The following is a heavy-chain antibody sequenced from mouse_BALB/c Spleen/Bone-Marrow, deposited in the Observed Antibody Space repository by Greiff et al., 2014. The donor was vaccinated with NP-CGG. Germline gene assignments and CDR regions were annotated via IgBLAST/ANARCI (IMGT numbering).Heavy chain of an antibody. J-gene: IGHJ3*01. D-gene: IGHD2-4*01. Sequence: QVQLQQSGAELMKPGASVKISCKATGYTFSRNWIEWVKQRPGHGLEWIGEILPGSGSTNYNEKFKGKATSTADTSSNTANMQLSSLTSEDSGVYYCARVGSTMITTAFAYWGQGTLVTVSA. V-gene: IGHV1-9*01. CDR2: ILPGSGST. CDR3: ARVGSTMITTAFAY. CDR1: GYTFSRNW.